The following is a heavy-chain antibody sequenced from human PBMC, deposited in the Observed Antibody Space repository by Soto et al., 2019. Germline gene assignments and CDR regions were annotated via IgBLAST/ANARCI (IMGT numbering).Heavy chain of an antibody. CDR2: IYYSGST. CDR3: ARGFFRAYDSSGYYYDY. CDR1: GGSISSGDYY. V-gene: IGHV4-30-4*01. Sequence: PSETLSLTCTVSGGSISSGDYYWSWIRHPPGKGLEWIGYIYYSGSTYYNPSLKSRVTISVDTSKNQFSLKLSSVTAADTAVYYCARGFFRAYDSSGYYYDYWGQGTLVTVSS. J-gene: IGHJ4*02. D-gene: IGHD3-22*01.